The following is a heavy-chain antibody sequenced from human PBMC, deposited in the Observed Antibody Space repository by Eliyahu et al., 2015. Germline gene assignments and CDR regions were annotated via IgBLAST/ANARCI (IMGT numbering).Heavy chain of an antibody. J-gene: IGHJ4*02. V-gene: IGHV4-4*07. CDR1: NGSISSYX. D-gene: IGHD6-6*01. CDR2: MXSSGST. CDR3: ARETSRTGHSSSSERYFDY. Sequence: QVQLQESGPGLVKPSETLSLTCTVSNGSISSYXWTWIRQPAGKGLEWIGRMXSSGSTNYSPSLKSRVTMSVDTSKNQISLKLSSVTAADTAVYYCARETSRTGHSSSSERYFDYWGQGTLVTVSP.